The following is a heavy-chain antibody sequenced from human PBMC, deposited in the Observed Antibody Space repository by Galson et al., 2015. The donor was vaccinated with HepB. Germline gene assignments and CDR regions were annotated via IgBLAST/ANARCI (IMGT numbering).Heavy chain of an antibody. CDR1: GGTFSSYA. CDR2: IIPMFGTA. D-gene: IGHD1-1*01. CDR3: AKNWRGWRNGDYFDY. J-gene: IGHJ4*02. V-gene: IGHV1-69*13. Sequence: SVKVSCKASGGTFSSYAIKWVRQAPGQGLEWMGGIIPMFGTANYAQKFQGRVTITADEFTSTAYMELSSLRFEDTAFYYCAKNWRGWRNGDYFDYWGQGVLVTVSS.